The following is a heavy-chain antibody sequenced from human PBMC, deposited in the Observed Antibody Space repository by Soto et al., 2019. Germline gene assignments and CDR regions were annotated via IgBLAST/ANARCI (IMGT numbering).Heavy chain of an antibody. D-gene: IGHD1-26*01. CDR2: ISGYNGNT. CDR1: GYTFHNYG. CDR3: ARGSESFDL. V-gene: IGHV1-18*01. J-gene: IGHJ4*02. Sequence: QFLLMQSGPEVKKPGASVKVSCKASGYTFHNYGISWVRQVPGQGLEWMGWISGYNGNTNYAPKIQGRVTVTRDTSTATAYMDLRSLRSDDTAIYYCARGSESFDLWGQGTLVTVSS.